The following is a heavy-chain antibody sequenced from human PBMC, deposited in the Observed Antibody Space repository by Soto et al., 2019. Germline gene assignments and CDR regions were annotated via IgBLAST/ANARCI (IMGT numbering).Heavy chain of an antibody. D-gene: IGHD3-3*01. CDR1: GGSISSGGYY. Sequence: SETLSLTCTVSGGSISSGGYYWSWIRQHPGKGLEWIGYIYYSGSTYYNPSLKSRVTISVDTSKNQFSLKLSSVTAADTAVYYCARATSRFGVVIPRHNWFDPWGQGTLVTVSS. CDR2: IYYSGST. CDR3: ARATSRFGVVIPRHNWFDP. J-gene: IGHJ5*02. V-gene: IGHV4-31*03.